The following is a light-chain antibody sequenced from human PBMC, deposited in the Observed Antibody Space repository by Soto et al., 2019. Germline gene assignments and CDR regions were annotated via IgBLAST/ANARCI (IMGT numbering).Light chain of an antibody. CDR2: EVT. J-gene: IGLJ1*01. CDR1: SSDVGYYDY. V-gene: IGLV2-8*01. Sequence: QSALTQPPSASGFPGQSVTISCTGTSSDVGYYDYVSWYQQHPGKAPKLVIYEVTKRPSGVPDRVSASKSGNTASLTVSGLRAEDEADYYCSSSAGSNNLVFGSGTKVTVL. CDR3: SSSAGSNNLV.